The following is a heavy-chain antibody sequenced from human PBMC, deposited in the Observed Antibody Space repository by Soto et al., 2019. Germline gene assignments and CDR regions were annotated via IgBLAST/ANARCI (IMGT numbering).Heavy chain of an antibody. Sequence: SETLSHTCTVSGGSIISGGYYWSWIRQHPGKGLEWIGYMYNTGSTVYNPSFKSRVTISVDTSKNQFSLKLNSVTAADTAVYYCARDLWGYCGTDCYPLDVWGQGTTVTVSS. CDR3: ARDLWGYCGTDCYPLDV. CDR2: MYNTGST. CDR1: GGSIISGGYY. V-gene: IGHV4-61*08. J-gene: IGHJ6*02. D-gene: IGHD2-21*02.